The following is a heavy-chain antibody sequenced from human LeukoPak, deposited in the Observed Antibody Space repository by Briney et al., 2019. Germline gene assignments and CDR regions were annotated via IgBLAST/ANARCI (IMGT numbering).Heavy chain of an antibody. CDR2: IRGSGGTT. V-gene: IGHV3-23*01. CDR1: GFTFSSYA. CDR3: AKDLGSSGWYIDY. D-gene: IGHD6-19*01. J-gene: IGHJ4*02. Sequence: GGSLRLSCAASGFTFSSYAMYWVRQAPGKGLERVSTIRGSGGTTYYADSVKGRFTISRDNSKNTLYLQMNSLRAEDTAVYYCAKDLGSSGWYIDYWGQGTLVTVSS.